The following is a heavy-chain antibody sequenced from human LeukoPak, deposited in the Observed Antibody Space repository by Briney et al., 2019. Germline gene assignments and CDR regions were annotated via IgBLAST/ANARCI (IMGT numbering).Heavy chain of an antibody. CDR1: GHTLTELS. V-gene: IGHV1-24*01. CDR3: AILPGITGTNDAFDI. J-gene: IGHJ3*02. Sequence: ASVKVSCKVSGHTLTELSMHWVRQAPGKGLEWMGGFDPEDGETIYAQKFQGRVTMTEDTSTDTAYMELSSLRSEDTAVYYCAILPGITGTNDAFDIWGQGTMVTVSS. D-gene: IGHD1-20*01. CDR2: FDPEDGET.